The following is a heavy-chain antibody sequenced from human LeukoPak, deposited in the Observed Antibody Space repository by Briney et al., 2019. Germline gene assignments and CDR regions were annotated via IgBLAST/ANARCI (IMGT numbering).Heavy chain of an antibody. Sequence: ASAKVSCKASGYTFTGYYMHWVRQAPGQGIEWMGWINPNSGGTNYAQKFQGKVTMTRDTSISTAYMELSRLRSDDTAVYYCARGGGYCSSTSCYSYWGQGTLVTVSS. V-gene: IGHV1-2*02. CDR2: INPNSGGT. D-gene: IGHD2-2*02. CDR1: GYTFTGYY. J-gene: IGHJ4*02. CDR3: ARGGGYCSSTSCYSY.